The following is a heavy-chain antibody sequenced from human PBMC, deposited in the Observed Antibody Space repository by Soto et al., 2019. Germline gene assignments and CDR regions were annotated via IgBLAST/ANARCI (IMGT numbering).Heavy chain of an antibody. J-gene: IGHJ6*02. D-gene: IGHD3-10*01. CDR3: VRQGFGRLHGLVDV. CDR2: IDSNGGT. CDR1: DDSSSNSE. V-gene: IGHV4-59*08. Sequence: PSETLSLTCTVSDDSSSNSEWSWVVQPPGRRLEWIGYIDSNGGTSYNPSLQSRVTISIDTSTKQFFLKLSSVTAADTAVYYCVRQGFGRLHGLVDVWGQGTTVT.